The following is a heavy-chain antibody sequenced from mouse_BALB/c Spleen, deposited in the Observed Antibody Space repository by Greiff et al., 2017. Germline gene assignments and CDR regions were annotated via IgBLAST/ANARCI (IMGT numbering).Heavy chain of an antibody. CDR2: IYPSDSYT. CDR1: GYTFTRYW. D-gene: IGHD2-14*01. Sequence: QVQLQQPGAELVRPGASVKLSCKASGYTFTRYWLNWVKQRPGQGLEWIGNIYPSDSYTNYNQKFKDKATLTVDKSSSTAYMQLSSPTSEDSAVYYCTREKDRYDRAMDYWGQGTSVTGAS. CDR3: TREKDRYDRAMDY. V-gene: IGHV1-69*02. J-gene: IGHJ4*01.